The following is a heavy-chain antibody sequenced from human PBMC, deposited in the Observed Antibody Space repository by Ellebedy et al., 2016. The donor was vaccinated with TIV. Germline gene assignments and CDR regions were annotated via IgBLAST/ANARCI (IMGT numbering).Heavy chain of an antibody. V-gene: IGHV4-59*01. J-gene: IGHJ4*02. Sequence: MPSETLSLTCTVFGGSISGNNWSWIRQTPGSGLEWIGHIFYSGSTKYNPSLKSRVTISVDRSKNQFSLKLNSVTAADTAMYYCARELSGSDHFDYWGQGTLVTVSS. D-gene: IGHD6-19*01. CDR3: ARELSGSDHFDY. CDR2: IFYSGST. CDR1: GGSISGNN.